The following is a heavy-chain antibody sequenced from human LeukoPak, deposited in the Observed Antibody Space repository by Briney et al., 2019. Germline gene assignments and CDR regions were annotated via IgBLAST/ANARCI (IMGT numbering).Heavy chain of an antibody. Sequence: SETLSLTCTVSGDSITSYYWNWIRQPPGKGLEWIGFIYYSGSTKYNPSLKSRVSISVDTSKNQFSLTLTSVTAADTAVYYCAAVVVSGTPYFDYWGQGTLVTVSS. CDR2: IYYSGST. CDR3: AAVVVSGTPYFDY. J-gene: IGHJ4*02. CDR1: GDSITSYY. V-gene: IGHV4-59*03. D-gene: IGHD2-21*02.